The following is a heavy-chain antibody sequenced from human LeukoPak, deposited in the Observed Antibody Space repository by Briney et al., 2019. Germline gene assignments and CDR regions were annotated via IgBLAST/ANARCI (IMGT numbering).Heavy chain of an antibody. CDR2: IRSKADSYTT. D-gene: IGHD6-13*01. J-gene: IGHJ4*02. V-gene: IGHV3-73*01. CDR1: GFTFSGSA. Sequence: PGGSLRLSCAASGFTFSGSAMHWVRQASGKGLEWLGRIRSKADSYTTAYAASAKGRFTVSRDDSKNTAYLQMNSLKTEDTAVYYCRAAADLNDYWGQGTLVTVSS. CDR3: RAAADLNDY.